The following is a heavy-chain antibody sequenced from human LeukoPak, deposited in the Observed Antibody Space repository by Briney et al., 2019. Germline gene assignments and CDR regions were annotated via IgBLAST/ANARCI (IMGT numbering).Heavy chain of an antibody. D-gene: IGHD3-3*01. CDR2: IKQDGSEK. CDR1: GFTFSSYW. V-gene: IGHV3-7*03. Sequence: GGSLRLSCAASGFTFSSYWMSWVRQAPGKGLEWVANIKQDGSEKYYVDSVKGRFTISKDNAKNSLYLQMNSLRAEDAAVYYCARDPLFGVVIDYYYGMDVWGQGTTVTDSS. J-gene: IGHJ6*02. CDR3: ARDPLFGVVIDYYYGMDV.